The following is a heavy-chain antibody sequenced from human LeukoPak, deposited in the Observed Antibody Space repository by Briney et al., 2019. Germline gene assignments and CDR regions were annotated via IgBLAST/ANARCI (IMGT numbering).Heavy chain of an antibody. J-gene: IGHJ4*02. Sequence: SGGSLRLSCAASGFTFSTYWMSWVRRAPGKGLEWVAIIKQDGSEKYYVDSVKGRFTISRDKAKKLLYLQMNSLRAEDTAVYYCARERGSGYYYFDYWGQGTLVTVSS. CDR3: ARERGSGYYYFDY. D-gene: IGHD5-12*01. CDR2: IKQDGSEK. V-gene: IGHV3-7*01. CDR1: GFTFSTYW.